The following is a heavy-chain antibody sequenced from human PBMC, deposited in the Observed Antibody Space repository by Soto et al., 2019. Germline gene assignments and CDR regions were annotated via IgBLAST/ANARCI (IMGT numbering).Heavy chain of an antibody. Sequence: QVQLQESGPGLVKPSETLSLTCTVSGGSISSYYWSWIRQPPGKGLEWIGYIYYSGSTNYNPSLKSRVTISVDTSKNQFSLKLSSVTAADTAVYYCARSGGIGYCSGGSCYGRTAVAALELDYWGQGTLVTVSS. V-gene: IGHV4-59*01. CDR2: IYYSGST. CDR1: GGSISSYY. D-gene: IGHD2-15*01. CDR3: ARSGGIGYCSGGSCYGRTAVAALELDY. J-gene: IGHJ4*02.